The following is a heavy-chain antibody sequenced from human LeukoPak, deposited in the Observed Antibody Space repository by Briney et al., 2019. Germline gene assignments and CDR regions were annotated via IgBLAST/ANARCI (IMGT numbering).Heavy chain of an antibody. CDR3: ARDWYDC. J-gene: IGHJ5*01. V-gene: IGHV3-23*01. CDR1: EFNVNDYY. CDR2: IGDNNIFTGRFT. Sequence: PGGSLRLSCGASEFNVNDYYMIWVRQAPGKGLEWVSVIGDNNIFTGRFTYYAESVKGRFTISRDNSQGTVDLQMNNLRVEDTAVYYCARDWYDCWGQGTQVTVSS.